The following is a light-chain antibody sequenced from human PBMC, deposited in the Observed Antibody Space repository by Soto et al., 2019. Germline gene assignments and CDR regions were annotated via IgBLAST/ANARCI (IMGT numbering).Light chain of an antibody. J-gene: IGLJ2*01. CDR1: SSDVGSYNL. V-gene: IGLV2-23*01. CDR3: CSHANSNTVI. CDR2: EGS. Sequence: QSVLTQPASVSGSPGQSITISCTGTSSDVGSYNLVSWYQQHPGKAPKLMIYEGSKRPSGVSNRFSASRSGNTASLTISGLQAEDEADYYCCSHANSNTVIFGGGTKVTVL.